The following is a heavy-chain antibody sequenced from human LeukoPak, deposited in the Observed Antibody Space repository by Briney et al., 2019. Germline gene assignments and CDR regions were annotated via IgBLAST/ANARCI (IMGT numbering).Heavy chain of an antibody. CDR3: ARSPDYGDPYWYFDL. Sequence: GGSLRLSCAASGFTFSNHAMSWVRQAPGKGLEWVSVIYRGGSTHYAGSVEGRFTISRDKSKNTVYLQLNSLRAEDTAVYYCARSPDYGDPYWYFDLWGRGTLVTVSS. CDR1: GFTFSNHA. J-gene: IGHJ2*01. D-gene: IGHD4-17*01. V-gene: IGHV3-53*01. CDR2: IYRGGST.